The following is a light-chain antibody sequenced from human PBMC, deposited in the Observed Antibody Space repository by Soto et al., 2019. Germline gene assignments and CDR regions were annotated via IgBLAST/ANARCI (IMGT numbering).Light chain of an antibody. V-gene: IGKV1-5*03. J-gene: IGKJ2*01. Sequence: DIQMTQSPSTLSASLGDRVTITCRASQSIGSWLAWYQQKPGKAPRLLIREASTLESWVPTRFSGSGSGTEFTLTISSLQPDDFATNYCQQDNSYATFGQGT. CDR1: QSIGSW. CDR3: QQDNSYAT. CDR2: EAS.